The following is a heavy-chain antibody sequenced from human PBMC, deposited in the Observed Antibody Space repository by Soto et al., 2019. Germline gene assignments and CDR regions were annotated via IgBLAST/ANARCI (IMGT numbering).Heavy chain of an antibody. CDR3: ARGRGSGWDVSNWFDP. CDR1: GGSFSGYY. V-gene: IGHV4-34*01. Sequence: SETLSLTCAVYGGSFSGYYWSWIRQPPGKGLEWIGEINHSGSTNYNPSLKSRVTISVDTSKNQFSLKLSSVTAADAAVYYCARGRGSGWDVSNWFDPWGQGTLVTVSS. J-gene: IGHJ5*02. D-gene: IGHD6-19*01. CDR2: INHSGST.